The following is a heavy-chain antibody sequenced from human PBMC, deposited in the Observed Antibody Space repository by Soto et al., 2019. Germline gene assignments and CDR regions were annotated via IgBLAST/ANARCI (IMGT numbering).Heavy chain of an antibody. Sequence: GGSLRLSCAVSGFTFSSYVISWVRQAPWKGLEWVSAISGSGGSTYYADSVKGRFTISRDNSKNTLYLKMNSLRADDTAVYYCAKVGYYDSSDPNWFDPWGQRTLVPVYS. V-gene: IGHV3-23*01. CDR1: GFTFSSYV. J-gene: IGHJ5*02. CDR2: ISGSGGST. CDR3: AKVGYYDSSDPNWFDP. D-gene: IGHD3-22*01.